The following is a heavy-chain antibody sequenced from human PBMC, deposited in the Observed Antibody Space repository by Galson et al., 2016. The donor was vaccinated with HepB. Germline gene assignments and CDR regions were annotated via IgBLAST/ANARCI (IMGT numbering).Heavy chain of an antibody. V-gene: IGHV1-2*02. J-gene: IGHJ4*02. CDR3: ARVGILGVPDY. Sequence: SVKVSCKASGCTFSDYYMHWIRQAPGQGLEWMGWMNPNNGVTNYVEKFQGRVTMTRDTSITTAHMELKRLKYDDTAVYYCARVGILGVPDYWGQGTLVTVSS. D-gene: IGHD2-21*01. CDR1: GCTFSDYY. CDR2: MNPNNGVT.